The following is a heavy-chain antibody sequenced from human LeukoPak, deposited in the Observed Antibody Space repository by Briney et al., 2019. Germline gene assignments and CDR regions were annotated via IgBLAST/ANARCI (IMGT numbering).Heavy chain of an antibody. D-gene: IGHD6-13*01. CDR3: ARAGDRYSSSWYVDY. CDR1: GFTFSSDG. Sequence: GGSLRLSCAASGFTFSSDGMHWVRQAPGKGLEWVAVIWYDGSNKYYADSVKGRFTISRDNSKNTLYLQMNSLRAEDTAVYYCARAGDRYSSSWYVDYWGQGTLVTVSS. V-gene: IGHV3-33*01. J-gene: IGHJ4*02. CDR2: IWYDGSNK.